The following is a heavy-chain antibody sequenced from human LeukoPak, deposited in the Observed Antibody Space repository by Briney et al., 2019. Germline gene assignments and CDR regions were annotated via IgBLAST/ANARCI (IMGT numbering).Heavy chain of an antibody. Sequence: SETLSLTCTVSGGSISSYYWSWIRLPPGKGLEWIGYIYYSGSTNYNPSLKSRVTISVDTSKNQFSLKLSSVTAADTAVYYCAKDLTTLNYYFDYWGQGTLVTVSS. CDR1: GGSISSYY. D-gene: IGHD1-1*01. J-gene: IGHJ4*02. CDR2: IYYSGST. V-gene: IGHV4-59*01. CDR3: AKDLTTLNYYFDY.